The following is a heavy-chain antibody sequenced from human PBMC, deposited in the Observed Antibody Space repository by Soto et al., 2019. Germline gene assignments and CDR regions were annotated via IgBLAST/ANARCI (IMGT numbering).Heavy chain of an antibody. J-gene: IGHJ3*02. V-gene: IGHV1-69*06. Sequence: ASVKVSCKASGGTFSSYAISWVRQAPGQGLEWMGGIIPIFGTANYAQKFQGRVTITADKSTSTAYMELSSLRSEDTAVYYCARKYYYDSWGAFDIWGQGTMVTVSS. D-gene: IGHD3-22*01. CDR2: IIPIFGTA. CDR3: ARKYYYDSWGAFDI. CDR1: GGTFSSYA.